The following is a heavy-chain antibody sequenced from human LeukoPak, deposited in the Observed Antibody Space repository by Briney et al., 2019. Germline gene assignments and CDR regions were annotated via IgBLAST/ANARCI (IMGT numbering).Heavy chain of an antibody. J-gene: IGHJ6*03. D-gene: IGHD3-9*01. CDR1: GYTFTGYY. Sequence: ASVKVSCKASGYTFTGYYIHWVRQAPGQGLEWMGWINPNNGGTNYAQKFQGRVTMTRDTSISTAYMELSRLKSDDTAVYYCAREVLTGYHYYYYMDVWGKGTTVTISS. CDR3: AREVLTGYHYYYYMDV. V-gene: IGHV1-2*02. CDR2: INPNNGGT.